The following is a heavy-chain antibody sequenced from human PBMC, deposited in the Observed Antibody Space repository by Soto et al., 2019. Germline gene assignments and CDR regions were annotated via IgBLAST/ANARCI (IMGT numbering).Heavy chain of an antibody. CDR1: GGSISSSSYY. Sequence: SETLSLTCTVSGGSISSSSYYWGWIRQPPGKGLERIGSIYYSGSTYYNPSLKSRVTISVDTSKNQFSLKLSSVTAADTAVYYCARQAEQQLENFDYWGQGTLVTVSS. CDR2: IYYSGST. CDR3: ARQAEQQLENFDY. J-gene: IGHJ4*02. V-gene: IGHV4-39*01. D-gene: IGHD6-13*01.